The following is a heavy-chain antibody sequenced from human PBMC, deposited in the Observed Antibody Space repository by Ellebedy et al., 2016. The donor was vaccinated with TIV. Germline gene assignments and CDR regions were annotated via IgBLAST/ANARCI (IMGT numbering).Heavy chain of an antibody. Sequence: MPSETLSLTCTVSGGSISSYYWSWIRQPPGKGLEWIAFIHDNGDTNYNPSLQSRVTISLDTSKNQFSLKLNSVTAADTAMYFCASGGASSKYFDHWGQGTLVTVSS. CDR3: ASGGASSKYFDH. J-gene: IGHJ4*02. CDR1: GGSISSYY. D-gene: IGHD3-16*01. CDR2: IHDNGDT. V-gene: IGHV4-59*01.